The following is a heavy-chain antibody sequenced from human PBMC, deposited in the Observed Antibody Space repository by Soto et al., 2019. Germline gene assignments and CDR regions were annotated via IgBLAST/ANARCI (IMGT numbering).Heavy chain of an antibody. V-gene: IGHV3-48*02. J-gene: IGHJ6*02. CDR2: ISNSSSTI. CDR1: GFTFSSYS. CDR3: ARELWGSGIGVYYYYDGMDV. Sequence: EVQLVESGGGLVQPGGSLRLSCAASGFTFSSYSMNWVRQAPGKGLEWVSHISNSSSTIYYADSVKGRFTISRDNAKNSLYLQMTSLGDEYTAVYYCARELWGSGIGVYYYYDGMDVWGQGTTVTVSS. D-gene: IGHD3-10*01.